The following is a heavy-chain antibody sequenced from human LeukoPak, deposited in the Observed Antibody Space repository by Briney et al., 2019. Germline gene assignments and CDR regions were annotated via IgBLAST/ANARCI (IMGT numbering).Heavy chain of an antibody. J-gene: IGHJ3*02. CDR2: INPSGGST. CDR3: ARDWRGITMIVVDNDAFDI. D-gene: IGHD3-22*01. V-gene: IGHV1-46*01. CDR1: GYTFTSYY. Sequence: ASVKVSCKASGYTFTSYYMHWVRQAPGQGLEWMGIINPSGGSTSYAQKFRGRVTMTRDTSTSTVYMELSSLRSEDTVVYCCARDWRGITMIVVDNDAFDIWGQGTMVTVSS.